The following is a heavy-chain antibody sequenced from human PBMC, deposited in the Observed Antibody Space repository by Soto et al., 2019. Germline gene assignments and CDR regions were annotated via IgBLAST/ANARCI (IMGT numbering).Heavy chain of an antibody. CDR1: GGSSSSSGC. Sequence: PSETLWLRWAVAGGSSSSSGCWSCVRQPPGKGLEWIGEIYHSGSTNYNPSLKSRVTISVDKSKNQFSLKLSSVTAADTAVYYCAREPLSTNHFDYWGQGTLVTVSS. D-gene: IGHD2-2*01. J-gene: IGHJ4*02. CDR3: AREPLSTNHFDY. CDR2: IYHSGST. V-gene: IGHV4-4*02.